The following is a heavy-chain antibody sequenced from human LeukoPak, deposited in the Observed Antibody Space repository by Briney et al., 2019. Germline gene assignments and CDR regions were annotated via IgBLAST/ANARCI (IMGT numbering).Heavy chain of an antibody. D-gene: IGHD6-6*01. Sequence: SETLSLTCTVSGGSISSSSYYRGWTRQPPGKGMEWLGRIDYSGITYNNPSRKSRVTISVDTPKNQFSLKLSSVTAADTAVYYCARGRIAARPPVFEYWGQGTLVTVSS. CDR3: ARGRIAARPPVFEY. CDR1: GGSISSSSYY. V-gene: IGHV4-39*07. J-gene: IGHJ4*02. CDR2: IDYSGIT.